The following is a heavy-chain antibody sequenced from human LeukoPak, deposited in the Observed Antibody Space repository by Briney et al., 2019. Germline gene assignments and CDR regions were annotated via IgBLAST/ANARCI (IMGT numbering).Heavy chain of an antibody. CDR3: ASSTMVRGVIIRFDY. J-gene: IGHJ4*02. Sequence: GESLKIPLKGPGYTFTNYWIGWVRQMPGKGLESVVIFYPGDSDTRHSPSFQGQVTISADKSISTAYLQWSSLKASDTAMYYCASSTMVRGVIIRFDYWGQGTLVTVSS. CDR2: FYPGDSDT. CDR1: GYTFTNYW. D-gene: IGHD3-10*01. V-gene: IGHV5-51*01.